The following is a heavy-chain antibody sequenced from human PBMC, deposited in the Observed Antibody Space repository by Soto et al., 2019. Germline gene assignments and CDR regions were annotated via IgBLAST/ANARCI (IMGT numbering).Heavy chain of an antibody. D-gene: IGHD1-1*01. J-gene: IGHJ6*02. V-gene: IGHV2-5*02. CDR3: AHSVGYVPYYYYGMDG. Sequence: GRTAVNPTETLRLACPASGFSLSTRGVGVGWIRQPPGKALEWLALIYWDDDKRYSPSLKSRLTITKDTSKNQVVLTMTNMDPVDTATYYWAHSVGYVPYYYYGMDGWGQGIRVTVSS. CDR2: IYWDDDK. CDR1: GFSLSTRGVG.